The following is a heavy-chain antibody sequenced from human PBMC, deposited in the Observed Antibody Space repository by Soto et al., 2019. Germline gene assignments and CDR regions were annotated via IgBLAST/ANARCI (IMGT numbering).Heavy chain of an antibody. J-gene: IGHJ5*02. CDR3: ARHSLALRKNNWFDP. D-gene: IGHD3-3*02. CDR2: IFYLGSS. V-gene: IGHV4-39*01. CDR1: GDSIISSDFY. Sequence: KPSETLSLTCTVSGDSIISSDFYWGWVRQPPGKGLEWIGSIFYLGSSYYNPSLKSRVTMSVDMSKNQFSLRLRSVTAADTALYFCARHSLALRKNNWFDPWGQGIMVTVSS.